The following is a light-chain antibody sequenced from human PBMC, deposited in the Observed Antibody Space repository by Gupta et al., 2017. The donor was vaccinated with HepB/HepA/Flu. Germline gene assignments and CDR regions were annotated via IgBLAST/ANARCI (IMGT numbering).Light chain of an antibody. CDR1: NIGRIS. CDR3: QVWDSSGDRI. J-gene: IGLJ2*01. CDR2: NDS. V-gene: IGLV3-21*03. Sequence: SSVLAQPPSVSVAPGTTARPTCEGNNIGRISVHWYQQKPGQAPVLVVYNDSDRPSGIPERFSGSNSGDTATLTISRVEAGDEADYYCQVWDSSGDRIFGGGTKLTVL.